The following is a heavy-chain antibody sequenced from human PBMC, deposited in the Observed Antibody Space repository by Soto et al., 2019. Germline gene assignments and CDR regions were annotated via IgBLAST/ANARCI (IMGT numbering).Heavy chain of an antibody. Sequence: AVKVSCKASGGTFSSYAISWVRQAPGQGLEWMGGIIPIFGTANYAQKFQGRVTITADKSTSTAYMELSSLRSEDTAVYYCARDDGSSMSFGPWGQGTLVTVSS. D-gene: IGHD1-26*01. CDR2: IIPIFGTA. CDR3: ARDDGSSMSFGP. J-gene: IGHJ5*02. V-gene: IGHV1-69*06. CDR1: GGTFSSYA.